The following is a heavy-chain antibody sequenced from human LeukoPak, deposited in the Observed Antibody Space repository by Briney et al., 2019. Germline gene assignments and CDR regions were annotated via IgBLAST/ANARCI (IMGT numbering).Heavy chain of an antibody. CDR1: GGSISSYY. CDR2: IYYSGTT. J-gene: IGHJ4*02. V-gene: IGHV4-59*01. CDR3: VRESYSRYFDY. Sequence: SETLSLTCTVSGGSISSYYWSWIRQPPGKGLEWIGYIYYSGTTNYNPSLKSRVTISVDTSKNQFSLKLSSVTAADTAVYYCVRESYSRYFDYWGQGSLVTVSS. D-gene: IGHD4-11*01.